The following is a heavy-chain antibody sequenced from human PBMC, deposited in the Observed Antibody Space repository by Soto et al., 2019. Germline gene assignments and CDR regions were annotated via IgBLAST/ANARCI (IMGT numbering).Heavy chain of an antibody. CDR3: ARGWGRISDY. Sequence: QVQLQQWGAGLLKPSETLSLTCAVYGGSFSGYYWSWIRQPPGKGLEWIGEINHSGSTNYNPSLKSRVTISVDTSKSQFSRKLSSVTAADTAVYYCARGWGRISDYWGQGALVAVSS. V-gene: IGHV4-34*01. CDR2: INHSGST. J-gene: IGHJ4*02. D-gene: IGHD7-27*01. CDR1: GGSFSGYY.